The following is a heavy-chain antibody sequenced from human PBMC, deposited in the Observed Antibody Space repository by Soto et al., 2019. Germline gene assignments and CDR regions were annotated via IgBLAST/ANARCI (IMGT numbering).Heavy chain of an antibody. V-gene: IGHV1-69*02. CDR3: ARAPFCSGGSCYSVSGGMDV. CDR2: IIPILGIA. Sequence: QVQLVQSGAEVKKPGSSVKVSCKASGGTFSSYTISWVRQAPGQGLEWMGRIIPILGIANYAQKFQGRVTITAEKSTSTAYMELSSLRSEDTAVYYCARAPFCSGGSCYSVSGGMDVWGQGTTVTVSS. J-gene: IGHJ6*02. D-gene: IGHD2-15*01. CDR1: GGTFSSYT.